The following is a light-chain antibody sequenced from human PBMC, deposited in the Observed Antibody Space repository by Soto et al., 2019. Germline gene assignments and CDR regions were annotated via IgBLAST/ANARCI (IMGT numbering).Light chain of an antibody. V-gene: IGLV2-14*01. J-gene: IGLJ1*01. CDR3: SSYTSSSTSPYV. CDR1: SSDVGGYNY. CDR2: EVS. Sequence: QSALTQPASVSGSPEQSITISCTGTSSDVGGYNYVSWYQQHPGKAPKLMIYEVSNRPSGVSNRFSGSKSGNTASLTISGLQAEDEADYYCSSYTSSSTSPYVFGTGTKLTVL.